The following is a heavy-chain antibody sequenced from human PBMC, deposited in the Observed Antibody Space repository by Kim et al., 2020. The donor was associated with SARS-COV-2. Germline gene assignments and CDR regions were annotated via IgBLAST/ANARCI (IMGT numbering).Heavy chain of an antibody. CDR3: ARGRSFLRYFDWSYLGYYFDY. J-gene: IGHJ4*02. V-gene: IGHV4-34*01. CDR1: GGSFSGYY. CDR2: INHSGST. D-gene: IGHD3-9*01. Sequence: SETLSLTCAVYGGSFSGYYWSWIRQPPGKGLEWIGEINHSGSTNYNPSLKSRVTISVDTSKNQFSLKLSSVTAADTAVYYCARGRSFLRYFDWSYLGYYFDYWGQGTLVTVSS.